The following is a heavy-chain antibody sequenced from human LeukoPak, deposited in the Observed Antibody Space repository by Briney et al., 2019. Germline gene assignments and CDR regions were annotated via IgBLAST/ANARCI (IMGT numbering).Heavy chain of an antibody. Sequence: PGGSLRLSCAASGFTFASHAMHWVRQAPSQGLEWVACVGYGGSHQDYADSVKGRFTISRDNSKNTLYLQMSSLRPEDTAVYYCAQALWAGGFGESFDLWGRGTLVTVSS. CDR1: GFTFASHA. V-gene: IGHV3-30*02. CDR2: VGYGGSHQ. J-gene: IGHJ2*01. CDR3: AQALWAGGFGESFDL. D-gene: IGHD3-10*01.